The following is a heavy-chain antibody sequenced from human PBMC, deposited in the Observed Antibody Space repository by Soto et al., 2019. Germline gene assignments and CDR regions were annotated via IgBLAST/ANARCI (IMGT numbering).Heavy chain of an antibody. J-gene: IGHJ4*02. Sequence: VQLVESGGGVVQPGRSLRLSCAASGFTFSDYAMHWARQAPGKGLEGVAVVSHDGRNTHYADSVKGRFTISRDSSKNTVSLEMTSLRAEDTAVYYCAKGGRQWLVTSDFNYWGQGALVTVSS. CDR2: VSHDGRNT. D-gene: IGHD6-19*01. V-gene: IGHV3-30*18. CDR1: GFTFSDYA. CDR3: AKGGRQWLVTSDFNY.